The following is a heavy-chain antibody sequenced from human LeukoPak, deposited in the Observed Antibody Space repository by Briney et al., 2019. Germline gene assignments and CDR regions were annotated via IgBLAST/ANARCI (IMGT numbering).Heavy chain of an antibody. Sequence: GASVKVSCKASGYTFTSYGISWVRQAPGQGLEWMGWISTYNGNTHYAQKLQGRVTMTTDTSTSTAYMELRSLRSDDTAVYYCASDGRVVTADDAFDIWGQGTMVTVSS. J-gene: IGHJ3*02. CDR1: GYTFTSYG. D-gene: IGHD2-21*02. V-gene: IGHV1-18*01. CDR2: ISTYNGNT. CDR3: ASDGRVVTADDAFDI.